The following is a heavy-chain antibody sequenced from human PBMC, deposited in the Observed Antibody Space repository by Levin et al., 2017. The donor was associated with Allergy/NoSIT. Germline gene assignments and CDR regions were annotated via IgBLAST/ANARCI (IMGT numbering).Heavy chain of an antibody. V-gene: IGHV3-23*01. CDR3: AKGSGDALTFRSTTVAVLRQTRGGHES. Sequence: GGSLRLSCAASGFTFSSYAMSWVRQAPGKGLEWVSSISGNGDGTYYADSVKGRFSISRDNSKNVVYLQMNSLRAGDTAVHYCAKGSGDALTFRSTTVAVLRQTRGGHESWGLGTLVSVCS. J-gene: IGHJ5*02. D-gene: IGHD2-2*01. CDR1: GFTFSSYA. CDR2: ISGNGDGT.